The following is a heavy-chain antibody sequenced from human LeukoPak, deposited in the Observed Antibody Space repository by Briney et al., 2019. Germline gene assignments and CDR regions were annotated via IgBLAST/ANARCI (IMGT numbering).Heavy chain of an antibody. J-gene: IGHJ4*02. D-gene: IGHD3-22*01. Sequence: GGSLRLSCAASGFTFSSYRMSWVRQAPGMGLGWVANINQDGSENYYVDSVKGRFTISRDNANNSLYLHMNSLRAEDTAVYYCARDPPSGYDSPGDWGQGTLVTVSS. CDR1: GFTFSSYR. CDR3: ARDPPSGYDSPGD. CDR2: INQDGSEN. V-gene: IGHV3-7*01.